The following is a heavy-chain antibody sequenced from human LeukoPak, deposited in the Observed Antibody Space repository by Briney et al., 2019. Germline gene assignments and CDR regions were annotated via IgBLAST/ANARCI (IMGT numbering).Heavy chain of an antibody. Sequence: PGGSLRLSSAASGFTFSDYYMSWIRQAPGKGLEWVSYISSSGSTIYYADSVEGRFTISRDNAKNSLYLQMNSLRAEDTAVYYCARVPSGGGYCSGGSCYSTYYYGMDVWGQGTTVTVSS. V-gene: IGHV3-11*01. CDR1: GFTFSDYY. CDR2: ISSSGSTI. CDR3: ARVPSGGGYCSGGSCYSTYYYGMDV. J-gene: IGHJ6*02. D-gene: IGHD2-15*01.